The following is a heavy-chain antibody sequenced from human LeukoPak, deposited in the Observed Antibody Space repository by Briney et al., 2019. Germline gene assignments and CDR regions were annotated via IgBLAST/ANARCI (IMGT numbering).Heavy chain of an antibody. V-gene: IGHV3-30*01. J-gene: IGHJ4*02. CDR2: ISYDGSNK. CDR3: ARVLGGEYDY. Sequence: GRFLRLSCAASGLTFSSYAMHWVRQAPGKGLEWVAVISYDGSNKYYADSVKGRFTISRDNSKNTLYLQMNSLRAEDTAVYYCARVLGGEYDYWGQGTLVTVSS. D-gene: IGHD3-16*01. CDR1: GLTFSSYA.